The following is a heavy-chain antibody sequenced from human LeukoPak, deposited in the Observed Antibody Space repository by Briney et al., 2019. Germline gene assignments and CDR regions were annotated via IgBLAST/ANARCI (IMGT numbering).Heavy chain of an antibody. V-gene: IGHV3-30*18. CDR3: AKGRPTISDPGVLDY. D-gene: IGHD4/OR15-4a*01. Sequence: PGGSLRLSCAASEFTFSTYGMHWVRQAPGKGLEWVAVISYDGSYKFYADSVKGRFTISRDNSKSTLYLQMNSLRTEDTALYFCAKGRPTISDPGVLDYWGQGTLVTVSS. J-gene: IGHJ4*02. CDR1: EFTFSTYG. CDR2: ISYDGSYK.